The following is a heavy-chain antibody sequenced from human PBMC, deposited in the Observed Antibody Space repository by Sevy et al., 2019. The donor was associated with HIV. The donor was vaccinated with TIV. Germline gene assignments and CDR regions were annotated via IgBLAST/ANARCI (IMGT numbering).Heavy chain of an antibody. V-gene: IGHV3-48*01. D-gene: IGHD3-22*01. CDR3: ARAIYYYDSSGYYYFDY. J-gene: IGHJ4*02. CDR2: ISSSSSTI. Sequence: GGSLRLSCAASGFTFSSYSMNWVRQAPGKGLEWVSYISSSSSTIYYADSVKGRFTISRDNAKNSLYLQMNSLRAEDTAVYYCARAIYYYDSSGYYYFDYWGQGTLVTVSS. CDR1: GFTFSSYS.